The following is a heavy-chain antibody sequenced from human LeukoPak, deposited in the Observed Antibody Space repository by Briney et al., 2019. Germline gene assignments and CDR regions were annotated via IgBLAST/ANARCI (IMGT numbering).Heavy chain of an antibody. CDR1: GYTFTGYY. CDR2: INPNSGGT. Sequence: ASVKVSCKASGYTFTGYYMHWVRQAPGQGLEWMRWINPNSGGTNYAQKFQGWVTMTRDTSISTAYMELSRLRSDDTAVYYCARKGRDSYGYDYWGQGTLVTVSS. D-gene: IGHD5-18*01. V-gene: IGHV1-2*04. CDR3: ARKGRDSYGYDY. J-gene: IGHJ4*02.